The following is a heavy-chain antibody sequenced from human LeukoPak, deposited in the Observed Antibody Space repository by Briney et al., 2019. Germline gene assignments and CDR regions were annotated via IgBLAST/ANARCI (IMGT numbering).Heavy chain of an antibody. CDR3: VRDNWGTDY. J-gene: IGHJ4*02. Sequence: PGGSLRLSCAASGFIFSDYFMDWVRQAPGKGLEWVGRIRKKGDRYTTEYVASVKGRFVISRDDSKNSLFLQMNSLRAEDAAMYYCVRDNWGTDYWGQGTLVTVSS. CDR2: IRKKGDRYTT. V-gene: IGHV3-72*01. CDR1: GFIFSDYF. D-gene: IGHD7-27*01.